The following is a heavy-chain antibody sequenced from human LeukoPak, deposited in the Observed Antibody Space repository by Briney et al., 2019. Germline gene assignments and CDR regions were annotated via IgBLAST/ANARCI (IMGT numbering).Heavy chain of an antibody. CDR1: GFTFSSYY. CDR2: ISDDGVKK. V-gene: IGHV3-30-3*01. Sequence: GGSLRLSCAASGFTFSSYYMYWVRQAPGKGLEWVTFISDDGVKKYYADSVKGRFSISRDNYKKTLYLHMDSLRAEDTAVYFCARTAGTTFWGLDYWGQGTLVTVSS. CDR3: ARTAGTTFWGLDY. J-gene: IGHJ4*02. D-gene: IGHD1-1*01.